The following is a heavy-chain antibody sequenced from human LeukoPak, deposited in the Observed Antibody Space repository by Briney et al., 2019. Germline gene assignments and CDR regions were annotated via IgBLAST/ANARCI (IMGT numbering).Heavy chain of an antibody. CDR1: GYTFTSYY. CDR3: AMIKYCGGDCYGWFDP. CDR2: INPSGGST. D-gene: IGHD2-21*02. J-gene: IGHJ5*02. Sequence: ASVKVSCKASGYTFTSYYMHWVRQAPGQGLEWMGIINPSGGSTRYAQKFQGRVTMTRDTSTGTVYMALSSLRSEDTAVYYCAMIKYCGGDCYGWFDPWGQGTLVTVSS. V-gene: IGHV1-46*01.